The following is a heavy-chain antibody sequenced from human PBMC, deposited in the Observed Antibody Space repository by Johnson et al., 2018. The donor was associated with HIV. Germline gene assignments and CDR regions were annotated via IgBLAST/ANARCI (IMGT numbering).Heavy chain of an antibody. V-gene: IGHV3-30*03. Sequence: QVQLVESGGGVVRPGGSLRLSCTASGFTFDDYGMSWVRQAPGKGLEWVALISYDGSNTYYADSVRGRFTLSRDNSKNTLYLQMSGLRIEDTAVYYCARKGDAFDIWGQGTKVTVSS. CDR2: ISYDGSNT. J-gene: IGHJ3*02. CDR3: ARKGDAFDI. CDR1: GFTFDDYG.